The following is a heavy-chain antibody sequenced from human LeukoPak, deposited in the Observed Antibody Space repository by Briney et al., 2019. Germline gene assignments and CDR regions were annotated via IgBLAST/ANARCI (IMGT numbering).Heavy chain of an antibody. CDR1: GGSMSSHY. CDR3: ARLLDNDSSGDPATFDV. J-gene: IGHJ3*01. Sequence: PSETLSLTCTVSGGSMSSHYWSWIRQSPGKGLEWIGYMSYSGRTYYKPSLRSRVTISVDTSKNHFSLSLTSVTAADTAVYYCARLLDNDSSGDPATFDVWGQGTMVTVSS. CDR2: MSYSGRT. V-gene: IGHV4-59*11. D-gene: IGHD3-22*01.